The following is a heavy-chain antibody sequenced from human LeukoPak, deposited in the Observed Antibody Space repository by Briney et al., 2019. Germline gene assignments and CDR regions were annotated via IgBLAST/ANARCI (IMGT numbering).Heavy chain of an antibody. Sequence: GGSLRLSCAASGFTFSSFAMSWVRQAPGKGLEWVSDISGSGGSTFYADSVKGRFTISRDISKNTLYLQMNSLRAEDTAIYYCAKGLSSGWLGYYFDYWGQGTLVTVSS. CDR1: GFTFSSFA. D-gene: IGHD6-19*01. J-gene: IGHJ4*02. CDR2: ISGSGGST. CDR3: AKGLSSGWLGYYFDY. V-gene: IGHV3-23*01.